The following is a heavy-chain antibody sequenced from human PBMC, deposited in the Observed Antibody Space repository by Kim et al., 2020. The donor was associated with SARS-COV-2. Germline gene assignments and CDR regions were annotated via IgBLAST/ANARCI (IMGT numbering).Heavy chain of an antibody. CDR2: ISNNGDKT. Sequence: GGSLRLSCSASGFSFSSLAMHWVRQAPGKGVEYVSAISNNGDKTYYADSVKGRFTISRDNTKNTLYLQMSSLRPEDTAVYYCVKKYSSSWFFDYWGQGTL. V-gene: IGHV3-64D*09. J-gene: IGHJ4*02. D-gene: IGHD2-2*01. CDR1: GFSFSSLA. CDR3: VKKYSSSWFFDY.